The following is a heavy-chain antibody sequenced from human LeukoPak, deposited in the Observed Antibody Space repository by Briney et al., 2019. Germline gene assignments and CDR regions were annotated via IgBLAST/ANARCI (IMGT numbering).Heavy chain of an antibody. CDR3: ASRLGYYDSSGYYYGAFDI. CDR1: GGSITSSNW. D-gene: IGHD3-22*01. J-gene: IGHJ3*02. CDR2: IYHTGNT. Sequence: ETLSLTCAVSGGSITSSNWWSWVRQSPGKGLEWIGEIYHTGNTNYNPSLTSRLTISVDKSKNQFSLMLNSVTAADTAVYYCASRLGYYDSSGYYYGAFDIWGQGTMVTVSS. V-gene: IGHV4-4*02.